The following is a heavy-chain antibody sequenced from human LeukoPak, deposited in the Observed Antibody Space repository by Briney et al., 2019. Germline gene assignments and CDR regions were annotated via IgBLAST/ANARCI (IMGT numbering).Heavy chain of an antibody. D-gene: IGHD6-19*01. CDR2: VRFTGTS. V-gene: IGHV4-39*01. J-gene: IGHJ4*02. CDR3: ARQPGFGGWYFDY. CDR1: DDSITSDIYF. Sequence: KPSETLSLTCTVSDDSITSDIYFWGWIRQPPGKGLEWVGSVRFTGTSHYKPSLKSRVSISVDTSKKQFSLKLTSVTAADMAVYYCARQPGFGGWYFDYWGQGSLVTVPS.